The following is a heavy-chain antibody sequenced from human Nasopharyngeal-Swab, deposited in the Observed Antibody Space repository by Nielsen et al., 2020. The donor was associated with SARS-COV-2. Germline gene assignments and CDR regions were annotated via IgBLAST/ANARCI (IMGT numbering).Heavy chain of an antibody. CDR3: ARDRGTSDYDSSGYDAFDI. V-gene: IGHV1-2*06. Sequence: WERHAPGQGFVWLGRINPNSGGTNYAQKFQGRVTMTRDTSISTAYMELSRLRSDDTAVYYCARDRGTSDYDSSGYDAFDIWGQGTMVTVSS. J-gene: IGHJ3*02. CDR2: INPNSGGT. D-gene: IGHD3-22*01.